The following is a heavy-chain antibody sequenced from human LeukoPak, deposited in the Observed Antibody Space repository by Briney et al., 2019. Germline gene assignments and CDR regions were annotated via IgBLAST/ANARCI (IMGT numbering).Heavy chain of an antibody. CDR3: GGECYMFDS. V-gene: IGHV5-51*01. J-gene: IGHJ4*02. CDR1: GYSFTHYW. CDR2: IWPDDSDT. D-gene: IGHD2-21*01. Sequence: GESLKISCKASGYSFTHYWIGWVRQMPGKGLEWMGLIWPDDSDTRYSPSFQGQVTISADKSITTVYLQWDSLQASDTAIYFSGGECYMFDSWGQGTLVAVSS.